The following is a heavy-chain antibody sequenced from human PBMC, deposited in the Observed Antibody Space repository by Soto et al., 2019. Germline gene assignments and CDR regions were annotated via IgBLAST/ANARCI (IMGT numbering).Heavy chain of an antibody. V-gene: IGHV3-23*01. CDR1: GFTFSSYA. D-gene: IGHD6-13*01. J-gene: IGHJ3*02. Sequence: EVQLLESGGGLVQPGGSLRLSCAASGFTFSSYAMSWVRQAPGKGLEWVSAISGSGGSKYYADSVKGRFTISRDNSKNTLYLQSNSQRAEETAVHYCAKGTGYSSRWYEKEPHAFDIWGQGTMVTVSS. CDR2: ISGSGGSK. CDR3: AKGTGYSSRWYEKEPHAFDI.